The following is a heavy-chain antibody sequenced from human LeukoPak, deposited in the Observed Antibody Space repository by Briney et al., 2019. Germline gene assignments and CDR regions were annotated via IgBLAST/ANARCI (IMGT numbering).Heavy chain of an antibody. CDR2: INPNSGGT. CDR1: GYTFTGYY. Sequence: ASVKVSCKASGYTFTGYYMHWVRQAPGQGLEWMGWINPNSGGTNYAQKFQGRVTMTRDTSISTAYMELSRLRSDDTAVYYCARADGSGSRTPAGYWGQGTLVTVSS. V-gene: IGHV1-2*02. J-gene: IGHJ4*02. CDR3: ARADGSGSRTPAGY. D-gene: IGHD3-10*01.